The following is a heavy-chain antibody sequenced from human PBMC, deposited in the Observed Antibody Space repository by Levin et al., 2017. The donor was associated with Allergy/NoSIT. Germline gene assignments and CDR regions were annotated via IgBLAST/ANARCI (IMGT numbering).Heavy chain of an antibody. V-gene: IGHV3-30-3*01. CDR1: GFTFSSYA. D-gene: IGHD6-19*01. CDR2: ISYDGSNK. CDR3: ARASPQVGLVPEDAFDS. Sequence: PGGSLRLSFAASGFTFSSYAMHWVRQAPGKGLEWVAVISYDGSNKYYADSVKGRFTISRDNSKNTLYLQMNSLRAEDTAVYYCARASPQVGLVPEDAFDSWGQGTMVTVSS. J-gene: IGHJ3*02.